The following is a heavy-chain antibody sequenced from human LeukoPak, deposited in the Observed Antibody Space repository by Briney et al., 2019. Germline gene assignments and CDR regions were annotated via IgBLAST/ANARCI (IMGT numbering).Heavy chain of an antibody. CDR3: ARDPAHYYGSLADY. Sequence: ASVKVSCKASGYTFTGYYMHWVRQAPGQGLEWMGWINPNSGGTNYAQKFQGRVTMTRDTSISTAYMELSRLRSDDTAVYYCARDPAHYYGSLADYWGQGTLVTVSS. J-gene: IGHJ4*02. V-gene: IGHV1-2*02. CDR1: GYTFTGYY. D-gene: IGHD3-10*01. CDR2: INPNSGGT.